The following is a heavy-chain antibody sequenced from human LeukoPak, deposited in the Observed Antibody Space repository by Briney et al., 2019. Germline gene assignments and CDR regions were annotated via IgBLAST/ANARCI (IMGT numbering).Heavy chain of an antibody. CDR1: GGSISSYY. D-gene: IGHD5-24*01. J-gene: IGHJ3*02. V-gene: IGHV4-59*01. CDR2: IYYSGST. Sequence: SETLSLTCTVSGGSISSYYWSWIRQPPGKGLEWIGYIYYSGSTNYNPSLKSRVTLSVDTSKNQFSLKLSSVTAADTAVYYCARGLLDGYTHPAAFDIWGQGTMVTVSS. CDR3: ARGLLDGYTHPAAFDI.